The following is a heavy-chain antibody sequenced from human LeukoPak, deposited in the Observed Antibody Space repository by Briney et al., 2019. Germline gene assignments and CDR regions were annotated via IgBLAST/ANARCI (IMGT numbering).Heavy chain of an antibody. J-gene: IGHJ4*02. D-gene: IGHD3-10*01. V-gene: IGHV4-59*01. Sequence: PSETLSLTCTLSGGSISSYYWSWIRQPPGKGLEWIGYIYYSGNSNYNPSLQSRVTISVDTSKNQSSLKLNSVTAADTAVYYCARDRGPFGYWGQGTLVTVSS. CDR3: ARDRGPFGY. CDR1: GGSISSYY. CDR2: IYYSGNS.